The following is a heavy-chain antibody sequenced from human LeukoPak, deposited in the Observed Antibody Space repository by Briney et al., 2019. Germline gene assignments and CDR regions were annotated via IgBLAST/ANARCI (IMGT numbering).Heavy chain of an antibody. CDR1: GGTFSSYA. V-gene: IGHV1-69*13. Sequence: SVKVSCKASGGTFSSYAISWVRQAPGQGLEWMGGIIPIFGTANYAQKFQGRVTITADESTSTAYMELNSLRSEDTAVYYCARARFLGWSMKEFNWFDPWGQGTLVTVSS. CDR3: ARARFLGWSMKEFNWFDP. CDR2: IIPIFGTA. D-gene: IGHD3-3*01. J-gene: IGHJ5*02.